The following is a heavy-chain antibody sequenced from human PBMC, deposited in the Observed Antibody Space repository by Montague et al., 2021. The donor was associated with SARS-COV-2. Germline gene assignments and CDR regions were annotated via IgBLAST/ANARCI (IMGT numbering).Heavy chain of an antibody. CDR2: IDRGGTNT. Sequence: SLRLSCAASGFTFNNYWFHWVRQVPGKGLVWVSRIDRGGTNTNYADSVKGRFIISRDNAKNTLYLQMNSLRVEDTAQYYCAGAPDCGGGSCNSYSYYGMDVWGQGTTVTVSS. V-gene: IGHV3-74*01. CDR3: AGAPDCGGGSCNSYSYYGMDV. J-gene: IGHJ6*02. D-gene: IGHD2-15*01. CDR1: GFTFNNYW.